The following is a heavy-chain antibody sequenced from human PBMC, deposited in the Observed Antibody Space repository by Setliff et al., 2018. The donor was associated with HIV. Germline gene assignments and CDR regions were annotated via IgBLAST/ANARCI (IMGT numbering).Heavy chain of an antibody. CDR2: INSDSGGT. Sequence: GASVKVSCKASGYNFFNYGISWVRQAPGQGLEWMGRINSDSGGTNFAQTFQGRVTMTRDTSITTAYMELSRLTSDDTAVYYCARADYGDHLDYWGQGTLVTVSS. J-gene: IGHJ4*02. D-gene: IGHD4-17*01. CDR3: ARADYGDHLDY. V-gene: IGHV1-2*06. CDR1: GYNFFNYG.